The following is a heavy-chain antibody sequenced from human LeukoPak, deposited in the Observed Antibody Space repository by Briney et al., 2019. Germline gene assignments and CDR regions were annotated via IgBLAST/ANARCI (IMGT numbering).Heavy chain of an antibody. CDR1: GDSVSRNAAG. V-gene: IGHV6-1*01. J-gene: IGHJ4*02. CDR3: ARDLVGRLQHNLVGYFDY. CDR2: TYYRSKWYS. D-gene: IGHD5-24*01. Sequence: SQTLSLTCVISGDSVSRNAAGWNWIRQSPSRGLEWLGRTYYRSKWYSDFAPSVRNRITITPDTSKNQFSLQLKSVTPEDTAVYYCARDLVGRLQHNLVGYFDYWGQGTLVTVSS.